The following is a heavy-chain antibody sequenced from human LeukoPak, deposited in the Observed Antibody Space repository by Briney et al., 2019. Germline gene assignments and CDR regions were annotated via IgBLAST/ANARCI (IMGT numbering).Heavy chain of an antibody. CDR1: GFTVSSNY. J-gene: IGHJ6*03. CDR3: AKCILTGYYKGYMDV. CDR2: IYSGGST. Sequence: GGSLRLSCAASGFTVSSNYMSWVRQAPGKGLEWVSVIYSGGSTYSADSVKGRFTISRDNSKNTLYLQMNSLRAEDTAVYYCAKCILTGYYKGYMDVWGKGTTVTISS. V-gene: IGHV3-53*01. D-gene: IGHD3-9*01.